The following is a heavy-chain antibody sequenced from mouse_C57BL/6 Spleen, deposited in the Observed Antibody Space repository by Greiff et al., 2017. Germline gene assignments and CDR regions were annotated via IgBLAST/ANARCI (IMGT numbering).Heavy chain of an antibody. CDR1: GFSLTSYG. Sequence: VHLVESGPGLVAPSRSLSLPCTVSGFSLTSYGVDWVRQPPGKGLEWLGVIWGGGSTTYNSARMSRLSISKDNSKSQVFLKMNSLQTDDTAMYYCAKSTGRYAMDYWGQGTSVTVSS. V-gene: IGHV2-9*01. CDR2: IWGGGST. CDR3: AKSTGRYAMDY. D-gene: IGHD4-1*02. J-gene: IGHJ4*01.